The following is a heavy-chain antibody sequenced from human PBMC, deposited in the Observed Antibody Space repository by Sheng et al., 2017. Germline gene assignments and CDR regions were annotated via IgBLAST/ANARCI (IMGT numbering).Heavy chain of an antibody. D-gene: IGHD3-3*01. Sequence: QVQLQESGPGLVKPSQTLSLTCTVSGGSISSGSYYWSWIRQPAGKGLEWIGRIYTSGSTNYNPSLKSRVTISVDTSKNQFSLKLSSVTAADTAVYYCARDQVEEWMTNYYYYGMDVWGQGDHGHRL. CDR2: IYTSGST. CDR3: ARDQVEEWMTNYYYYGMDV. CDR1: GGSISSGSYY. V-gene: IGHV4-61*02. J-gene: IGHJ6*02.